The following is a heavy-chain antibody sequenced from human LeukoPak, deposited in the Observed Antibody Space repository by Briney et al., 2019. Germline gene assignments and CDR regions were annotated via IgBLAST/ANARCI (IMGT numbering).Heavy chain of an antibody. CDR3: TTDRTGLWFGELHDY. D-gene: IGHD3-10*01. CDR2: IKSKTDGGTT. J-gene: IGHJ4*02. CDR1: GFTFSNAW. Sequence: GGSLRLSCAASGFTFSNAWMSWVRQAPGKGLEWVGRIKSKTDGGTTDYAAPVKGRFTISRDDSKNTLYLQMNSLKTEDTAVYYCTTDRTGLWFGELHDYWGQGTLVTVSS. V-gene: IGHV3-15*01.